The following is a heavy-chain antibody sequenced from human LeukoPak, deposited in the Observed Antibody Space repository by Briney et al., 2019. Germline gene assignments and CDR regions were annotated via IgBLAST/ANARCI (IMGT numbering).Heavy chain of an antibody. J-gene: IGHJ5*02. CDR2: IIPIFGTA. D-gene: IGHD2-8*01. Sequence: SVKVSCKASGGTFSSYAISWVRQAPGQGLEWMGRIIPIFGTANYAQKFQGRVTITTDESTSTAYMELSSLRSEDTAVHYCARDGYCTNGVCYPRFDPWGQGTLVTVSS. CDR3: ARDGYCTNGVCYPRFDP. V-gene: IGHV1-69*05. CDR1: GGTFSSYA.